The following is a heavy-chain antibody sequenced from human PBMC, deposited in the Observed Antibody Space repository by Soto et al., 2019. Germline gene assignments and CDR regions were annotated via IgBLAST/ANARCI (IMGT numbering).Heavy chain of an antibody. CDR2: IYYSGST. Sequence: QVQLQESGPGLVKPSQTLSLTCTVSGGSISSGGYYWSWIRHHPGKGLEWIGYIYYSGSTYYNPSLKCRVTISVAPSKNQFPLKLSSVTAADTAVYYCARFDTTDYYYGMDVWGQGTTVTVSS. CDR1: GGSISSGGYY. CDR3: ARFDTTDYYYGMDV. D-gene: IGHD3-9*01. V-gene: IGHV4-31*03. J-gene: IGHJ6*02.